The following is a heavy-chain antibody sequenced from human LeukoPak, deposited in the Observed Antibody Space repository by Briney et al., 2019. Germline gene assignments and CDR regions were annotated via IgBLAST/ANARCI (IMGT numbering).Heavy chain of an antibody. CDR3: ARDPVPTRYCSGGSCYSPLEYYYYYYMDV. J-gene: IGHJ6*03. CDR1: GFTFSSYA. V-gene: IGHV3-30*04. D-gene: IGHD2-15*01. CDR2: ISYDGSNK. Sequence: GGSLRLSCAASGFTFSSYAMHWVRQAPGKGLEWVAVISYDGSNKYYADSVKSRFTISRDNSKNTLYLQMNSLRAEDTAVYYCARDPVPTRYCSGGSCYSPLEYYYYYYMDVWGKGTTVTVSS.